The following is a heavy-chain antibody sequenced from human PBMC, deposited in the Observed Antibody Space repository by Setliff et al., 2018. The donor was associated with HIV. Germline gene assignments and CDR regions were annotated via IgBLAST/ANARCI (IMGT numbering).Heavy chain of an antibody. V-gene: IGHV1-69*13. J-gene: IGHJ3*02. CDR2: IIPIFATP. CDR3: ARGGRVVPAATGSNAYDI. D-gene: IGHD2-2*01. CDR1: GGTFSSYA. Sequence: SVKVSCKASGGTFSSYAVSWVRQAPGQGLGWMGGIIPIFATPNYAQKFQGRVTITADEFTSTAYMELSSLRSEDTAVYYCARGGRVVPAATGSNAYDIWGQGTKVTVSS.